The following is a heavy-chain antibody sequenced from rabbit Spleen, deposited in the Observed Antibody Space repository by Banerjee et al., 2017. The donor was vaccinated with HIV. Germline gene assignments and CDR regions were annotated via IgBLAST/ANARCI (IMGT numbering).Heavy chain of an antibody. CDR3: ARSTYGYDDYGDLYYAAMDL. D-gene: IGHD2-1*01. CDR2: IYTGDGTT. CDR1: GFSFSSSYD. V-gene: IGHV1S45*01. J-gene: IGHJ6*01. Sequence: QEQLVESGGGLVQPGASLALTCTASGFSFSSSYDMCWVRQAPGKGLEWIACIYTGDGTTYYATWAKGRFTISKTSSTTVTLQMTSLTAADTATYFCARSTYGYDDYGDLYYAAMDLWGQGTLVTVS.